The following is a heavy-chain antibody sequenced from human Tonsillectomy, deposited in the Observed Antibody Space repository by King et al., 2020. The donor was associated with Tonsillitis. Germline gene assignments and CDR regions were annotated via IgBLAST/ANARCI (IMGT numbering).Heavy chain of an antibody. CDR3: ATAVRPNRDRSFDL. V-gene: IGHV3-23*04. Sequence: MQLVQSGGGLVQPGGSLRLSCAASGYTFSSYAMSWVRQAPGQGLEWVAGISRRGGSTYYVDSVKGRFTISRDTSKNTLYLQMKSLRAEDTAVYYCATAVRPNRDRSFDLWGGGTLGSVSS. CDR1: GYTFSSYA. CDR2: ISRRGGST. J-gene: IGHJ2*01. D-gene: IGHD1-14*01.